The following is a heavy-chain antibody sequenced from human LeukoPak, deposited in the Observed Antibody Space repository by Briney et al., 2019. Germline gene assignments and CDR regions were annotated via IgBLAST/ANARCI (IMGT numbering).Heavy chain of an antibody. CDR3: AGLVGRYSSGLYYYYFDY. J-gene: IGHJ4*02. V-gene: IGHV4-4*02. CDR1: GDSINSLDL. CDR2: MYLSGTT. Sequence: SETLSLTCAVSGDSINSLDLWSWVRQPPGKGLEWIGEMYLSGTTHSNPSVKSRVTISIDKSKNQFFLNLSSVTAADTAVYYCAGLVGRYSSGLYYYYFDYWGQGTLVTVSS. D-gene: IGHD3-22*01.